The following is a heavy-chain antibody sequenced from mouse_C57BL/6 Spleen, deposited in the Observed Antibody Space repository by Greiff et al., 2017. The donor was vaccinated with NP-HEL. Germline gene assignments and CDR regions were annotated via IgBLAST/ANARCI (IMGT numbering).Heavy chain of an antibody. V-gene: IGHV14-4*01. CDR1: GFNIKDDY. CDR3: TTRYYYGSSYVFAY. D-gene: IGHD1-1*01. Sequence: EVQLQQSGAELVRPGASVKLSCTASGFNIKDDYMHWVKQRPEQGLEWIGWIDPENGDTEYASKFQGKATITADTSSNTAYLQLSSLTSEDTAVYYCTTRYYYGSSYVFAYWGQGTLVTVSA. J-gene: IGHJ3*01. CDR2: IDPENGDT.